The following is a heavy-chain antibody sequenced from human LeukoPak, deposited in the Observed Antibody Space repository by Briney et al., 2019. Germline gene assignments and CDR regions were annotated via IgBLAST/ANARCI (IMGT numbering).Heavy chain of an antibody. D-gene: IGHD3-22*01. Sequence: GASVKVSCKASGVTFSSYAISWVRQAPGQGLEWMGGIIPIFGTVNYAQKFQGRVTITTDESTSTAYMELSSLRSEDTAVYYCAGLTRVDSSGYLDYWGQGTLVAVSS. CDR2: IIPIFGTV. V-gene: IGHV1-69*05. CDR3: AGLTRVDSSGYLDY. CDR1: GVTFSSYA. J-gene: IGHJ4*02.